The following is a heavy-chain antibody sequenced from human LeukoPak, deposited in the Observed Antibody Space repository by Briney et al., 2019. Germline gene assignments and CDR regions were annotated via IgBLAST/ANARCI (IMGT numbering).Heavy chain of an antibody. D-gene: IGHD1-26*01. J-gene: IGHJ4*02. CDR3: ARSRASTRNYFDY. CDR1: GFTLSNYA. CDR2: LSYDGSSK. V-gene: IGHV3-30*01. Sequence: AGGSLRLSCAASGFTLSNYAIHWVRQAPGKGLEWVADLSYDGSSKYFADSVKGRFTISRDTSKNTVYLQMNSLRPEDTAVYYCARSRASTRNYFDYWGQGTLVTVSS.